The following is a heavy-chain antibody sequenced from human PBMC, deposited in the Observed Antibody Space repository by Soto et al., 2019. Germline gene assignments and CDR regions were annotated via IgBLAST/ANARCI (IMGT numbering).Heavy chain of an antibody. Sequence: QVQLVESGGGVVQPERSLRLSCAASGFTFSSYGMHWVRQAPGKGLEWVAVIWYDGSNKYYADSVKGRFTISRDNSKNTLYLQMNSLSAEDTAVYYCAKAASSTKYDYYYGMDVWGQGTTVTVSS. CDR1: GFTFSSYG. J-gene: IGHJ6*02. CDR2: IWYDGSNK. D-gene: IGHD2-2*01. CDR3: AKAASSTKYDYYYGMDV. V-gene: IGHV3-33*06.